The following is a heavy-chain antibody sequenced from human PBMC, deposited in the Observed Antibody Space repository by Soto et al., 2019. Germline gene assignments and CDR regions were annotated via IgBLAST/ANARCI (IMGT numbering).Heavy chain of an antibody. CDR3: ARESSVAAADIDAFDI. J-gene: IGHJ3*02. CDR2: IYYSGST. D-gene: IGHD6-13*01. CDR1: GGSISSGDYY. Sequence: SETLSLTCTVSGGSISSGDYYWSRIRQPPGKGLEWIGYIYYSGSTYYNPSLKSRVTISVDTSKNQFSPKLSSVTAADTAVYYCARESSVAAADIDAFDIWGQGTMVTVSS. V-gene: IGHV4-30-4*01.